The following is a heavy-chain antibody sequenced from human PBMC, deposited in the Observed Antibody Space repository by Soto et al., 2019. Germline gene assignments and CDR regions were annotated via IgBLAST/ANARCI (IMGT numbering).Heavy chain of an antibody. D-gene: IGHD2-15*01. CDR2: ISSSSTHT. CDR1: GFTFSDYY. J-gene: IGHJ6*02. CDR3: ARGQAATFHYYGMDV. V-gene: IGHV3-11*06. Sequence: GGSLRLSCAASGFTFSDYYMIWIRQAPGKGLEWVSYISSSSTHTTYADSVKGRFTISRDNAKNSLHLQMKSLRVEDTAVYYCARGQAATFHYYGMDVWGQGTTVTVSS.